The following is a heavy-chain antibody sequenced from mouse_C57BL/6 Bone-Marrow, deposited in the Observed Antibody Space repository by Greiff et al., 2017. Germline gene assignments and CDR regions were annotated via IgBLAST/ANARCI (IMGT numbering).Heavy chain of an antibody. CDR2: IRSKSNNYAT. Sequence: DVKLVESGGGLVQPKGSLKLSCAASGFSFNTYAMNWVRQAPGKGLEWVARIRSKSNNYATYYADSVKDRFTISRDDSESMLYLQMNNLKTEDTAMYYCVRHYDYEDYFDYWGQGTTLTVSS. J-gene: IGHJ2*01. D-gene: IGHD2-4*01. CDR3: VRHYDYEDYFDY. CDR1: GFSFNTYA. V-gene: IGHV10-1*01.